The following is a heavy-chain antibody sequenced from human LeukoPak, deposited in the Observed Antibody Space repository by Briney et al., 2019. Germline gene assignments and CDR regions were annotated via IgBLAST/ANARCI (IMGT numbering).Heavy chain of an antibody. Sequence: SETLSLTCTVSGGSISSYYWSWIRQPPGKGLEWIGYIYTSGSTNHNPSLKSRVTISVDTSKNQFSLKLSSVTAADTAVYYCARLGVCSSTSCFPYWFDPWGQGTLVTVSS. V-gene: IGHV4-4*09. CDR1: GGSISSYY. CDR3: ARLGVCSSTSCFPYWFDP. D-gene: IGHD2-2*01. CDR2: IYTSGST. J-gene: IGHJ5*02.